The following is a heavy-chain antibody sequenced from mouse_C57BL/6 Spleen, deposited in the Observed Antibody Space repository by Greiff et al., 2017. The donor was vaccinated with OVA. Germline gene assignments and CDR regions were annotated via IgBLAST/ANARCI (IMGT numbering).Heavy chain of an antibody. V-gene: IGHV1-15*01. J-gene: IGHJ3*01. CDR1: GYTFTDYE. D-gene: IGHD2-1*01. Sequence: QVQLQQSGAELVRPGASVTLSCKASGYTFTDYEMHWVKQTPVHGLEWIGAIDPETGGTAYNQKFKGKAILTADKSSSTAYMELRSLTSEDSAVYHCTRGYGNYVGLAYWGQGTLVTVSA. CDR3: TRGYGNYVGLAY. CDR2: IDPETGGT.